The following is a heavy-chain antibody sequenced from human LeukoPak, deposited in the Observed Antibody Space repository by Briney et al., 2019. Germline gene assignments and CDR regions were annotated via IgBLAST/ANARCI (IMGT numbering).Heavy chain of an antibody. V-gene: IGHV4-34*01. J-gene: IGHJ3*02. CDR1: GGSFSGYY. D-gene: IGHD1-26*01. CDR2: INHSGST. CDR3: ARAREVPSYAFDI. Sequence: PSETLSLTCAVYGGSFSGYYWSWIRQPPGKGLEWIGEINHSGSTNYNPSLKSRVTISVDTSKNRFSLKLSSVTAADTAVYYCARAREVPSYAFDIWGQGTMVTVSS.